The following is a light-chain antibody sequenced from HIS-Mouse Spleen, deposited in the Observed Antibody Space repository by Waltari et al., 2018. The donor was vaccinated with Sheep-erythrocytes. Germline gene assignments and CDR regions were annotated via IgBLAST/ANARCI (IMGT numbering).Light chain of an antibody. V-gene: IGKV1-13*02. CDR1: QGISSA. CDR3: QQFNSYLYT. J-gene: IGKJ2*01. Sequence: AIQLTQSPSSLSASVGDRVTITCRVSQGISSALAWYQQKPGKDPKLLIYDASSLESGVPSRFSGSGSGTDFTLTISSLQPEDFATYYCQQFNSYLYTFGQGTKLEIK. CDR2: DAS.